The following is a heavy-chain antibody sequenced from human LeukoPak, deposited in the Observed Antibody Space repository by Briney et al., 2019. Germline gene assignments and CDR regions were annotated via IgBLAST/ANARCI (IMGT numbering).Heavy chain of an antibody. CDR3: AGKREDWVYDFWSGLFV. CDR1: GYTFTSYY. V-gene: IGHV1-46*01. J-gene: IGHJ4*02. D-gene: IGHD3-3*01. CDR2: INPSGGST. Sequence: ASVKVSCKASGYTFTSYYMHWVRQAPGQGLEWMGIINPSGGSTSYAQKFQGRVTMTRDTSTSTVYMELSSLRSEDTAVYYCAGKREDWVYDFWSGLFVWGQGTLVTVSS.